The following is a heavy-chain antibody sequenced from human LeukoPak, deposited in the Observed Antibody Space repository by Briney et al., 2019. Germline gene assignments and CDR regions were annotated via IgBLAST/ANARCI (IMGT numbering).Heavy chain of an antibody. V-gene: IGHV3-21*01. CDR2: ISSSSSYI. Sequence: PRGSLRLSCAASGFTFSSYSMNWVRQAPGKGLEWVSSISSSSSYIYYADSVKGRFTISRDNAKNSLYLQMNSLRAEDTAVYYCARVSGGGSGGYELDYWGQGTLVTVSS. D-gene: IGHD5-12*01. CDR1: GFTFSSYS. CDR3: ARVSGGGSGGYELDY. J-gene: IGHJ4*02.